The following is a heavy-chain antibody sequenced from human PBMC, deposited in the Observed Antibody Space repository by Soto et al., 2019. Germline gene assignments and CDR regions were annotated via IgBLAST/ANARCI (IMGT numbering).Heavy chain of an antibody. J-gene: IGHJ6*02. CDR3: AITPGIAAAGYFPDYYYYYGMDV. CDR1: GYTFTGYY. V-gene: IGHV1-2*02. D-gene: IGHD6-13*01. CDR2: INPNSGGT. Sequence: ASVKVSCKASGYTFTGYYMHWVRQAPGQGLEWMGWINPNSGGTNYAQKFQGRVTMTRDTSISTAYMELSRLRSDDTAVYYCAITPGIAAAGYFPDYYYYYGMDVWGQGTTVTVSS.